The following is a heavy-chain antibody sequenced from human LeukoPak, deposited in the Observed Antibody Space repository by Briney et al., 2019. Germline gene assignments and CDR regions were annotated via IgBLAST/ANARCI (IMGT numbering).Heavy chain of an antibody. D-gene: IGHD1-26*01. CDR2: IYYSGST. CDR1: GVSISSFC. J-gene: IGHJ4*02. CDR3: ARGEGHGSYYFDF. V-gene: IGHV4-59*01. Sequence: KPSETQSLACTVSGVSISSFCWIWTRQPPGKGLDWIGYIYYSGSTNYNPSLKSRVTISVDTSKNQFSLKLSSVTAADTAVYYCARGEGHGSYYFDFWGQGTLVTVSS.